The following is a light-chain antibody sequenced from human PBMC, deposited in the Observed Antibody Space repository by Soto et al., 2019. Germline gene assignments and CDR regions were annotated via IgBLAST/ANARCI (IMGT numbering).Light chain of an antibody. Sequence: DIQMTQSPSSLSVSVGERVTITCRARQPIANWLAWYQQRPGHAPELLIHGASTLHSGVPPRFSGTGYGTDFTLTITSLQPEDLASYFCQQASDPPYTFGQGTKLEI. V-gene: IGKV1-12*01. CDR1: QPIANW. J-gene: IGKJ2*01. CDR3: QQASDPPYT. CDR2: GAS.